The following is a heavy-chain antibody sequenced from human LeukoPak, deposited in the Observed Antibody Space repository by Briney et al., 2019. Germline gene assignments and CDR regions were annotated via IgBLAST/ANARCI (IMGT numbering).Heavy chain of an antibody. Sequence: PGGSLRLSCAASGFTFSSYWMSWVRQAPGKGLEWVANIKQDGSEKYYVDSVKGRFTISRDNAKNSLYLQMNSLRAEDTAVYYCARNYVWGSYRANDYWGQGTLVTVSS. CDR2: IKQDGSEK. D-gene: IGHD3-16*02. CDR3: ARNYVWGSYRANDY. J-gene: IGHJ4*02. CDR1: GFTFSSYW. V-gene: IGHV3-7*01.